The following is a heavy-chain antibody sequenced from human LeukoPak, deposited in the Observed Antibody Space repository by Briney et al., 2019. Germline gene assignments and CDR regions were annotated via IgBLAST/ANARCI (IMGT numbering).Heavy chain of an antibody. V-gene: IGHV3-66*01. Sequence: PGGSLRLPCAASGFTVSSSYMSWVRQAPGKGLEWVSGVYSGGNTFYADSVKGRFTISRDNSKNTLYLQMDSLRAEDTAVYYCARESPYYSYAFDIWGQGTMVTVSS. CDR2: VYSGGNT. CDR1: GFTVSSSY. J-gene: IGHJ3*02. CDR3: ARESPYYSYAFDI. D-gene: IGHD3-22*01.